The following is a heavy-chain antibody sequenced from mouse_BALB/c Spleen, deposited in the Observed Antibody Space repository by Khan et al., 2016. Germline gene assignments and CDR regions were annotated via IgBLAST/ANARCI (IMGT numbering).Heavy chain of an antibody. V-gene: IGHV1S81*02. J-gene: IGHJ3*01. Sequence: QVQLQQPGAELVKPGASVKLSCKASDYTFTSYWMHWVKQRPGQGLEWIGEINPSNGRTNYNEKFKSKATLTVDKSSSTAFMQLSSLTSEDSAVYYCARSLYDYDGAYWGQGTLVTVSA. CDR2: INPSNGRT. CDR1: DYTFTSYW. D-gene: IGHD2-4*01. CDR3: ARSLYDYDGAY.